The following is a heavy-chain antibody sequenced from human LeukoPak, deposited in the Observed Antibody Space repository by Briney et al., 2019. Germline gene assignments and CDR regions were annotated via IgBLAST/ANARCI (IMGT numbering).Heavy chain of an antibody. CDR1: GXXFSSYG. V-gene: IGHV3-30*18. CDR2: ISYDGSNK. CDR3: AKEGVVVAAGFYFDY. J-gene: IGHJ4*02. Sequence: GXXFSSYGMHWVRQAPGKGXEXVXXISYDGSNKYYADSVKGRFTISRDNSKNTLYLQMNSLRAEDTAVYYCAKEGVVVAAGFYFDYWGQGTLVTVSS. D-gene: IGHD2-15*01.